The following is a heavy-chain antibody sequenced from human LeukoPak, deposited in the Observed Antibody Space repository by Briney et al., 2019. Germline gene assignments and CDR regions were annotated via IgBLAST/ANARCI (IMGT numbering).Heavy chain of an antibody. CDR3: ARLYYYDSSGYPDAAMFDP. D-gene: IGHD3-22*01. CDR1: GYTFTGYY. CDR2: INPNSGGT. Sequence: ASVKVSCKASGYTFTGYYMHWVRQAPGQGLEWMGWINPNSGGTNYAQKFQGRVTMTRDTFISTAYMELSRLRSDDTAVYYCARLYYYDSSGYPDAAMFDPWGQGTLVTVSS. J-gene: IGHJ5*02. V-gene: IGHV1-2*02.